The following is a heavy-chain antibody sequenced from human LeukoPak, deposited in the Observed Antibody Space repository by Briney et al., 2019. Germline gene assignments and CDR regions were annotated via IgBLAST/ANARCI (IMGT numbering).Heavy chain of an antibody. D-gene: IGHD3-22*01. CDR1: GYTFTSYG. V-gene: IGHV1-18*01. CDR3: ARAGVYYYDSSGLDY. Sequence: ASVKVSCKASGYTFTSYGISWVRRAPGQGLEWMGWISAYNGNTNYAQKLQGRVTMTTDTSTSTAYMELRSLRSDDTAVYYCARAGVYYYDSSGLDYWGQGTLVTVSS. CDR2: ISAYNGNT. J-gene: IGHJ4*02.